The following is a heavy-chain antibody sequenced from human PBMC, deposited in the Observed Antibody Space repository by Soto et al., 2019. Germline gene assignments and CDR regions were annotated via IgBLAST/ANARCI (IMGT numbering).Heavy chain of an antibody. Sequence: EVQLVESGGGLVKPGGSLRLSCAASGFTFSNAWMNWVRQAPGKVLEWVGRLKSKTDGGTTDYAAPVKGRFTISRDDSKNTLYLQMNSLKTEDTAVYYCTTGTYMIPFGGVLYYYYGMDVWGQGTTVTVSS. CDR2: LKSKTDGGTT. J-gene: IGHJ6*02. CDR3: TTGTYMIPFGGVLYYYYGMDV. D-gene: IGHD3-16*01. CDR1: GFTFSNAW. V-gene: IGHV3-15*07.